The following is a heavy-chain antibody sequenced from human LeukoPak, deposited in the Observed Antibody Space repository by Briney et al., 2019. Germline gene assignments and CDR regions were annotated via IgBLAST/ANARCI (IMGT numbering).Heavy chain of an antibody. CDR1: GGSISSYY. J-gene: IGHJ3*02. V-gene: IGHV4-59*01. D-gene: IGHD3-22*01. Sequence: PSETLSLTCTVSGGSISSYYWSWIRQPPGKGLEWIGYIYYSGSTNYNPSLKSRVTITVDTSKNQFSLKLSSVTAADTAVYYCATYDGAFDIWGQGTMVTVSS. CDR3: ATYDGAFDI. CDR2: IYYSGST.